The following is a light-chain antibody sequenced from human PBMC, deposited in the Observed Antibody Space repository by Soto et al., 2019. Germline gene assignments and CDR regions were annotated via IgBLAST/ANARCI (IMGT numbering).Light chain of an antibody. CDR1: SSDVGGYNY. Sequence: QSALTQPPSASVSPGQSVTISCTGTSSDVGGYNYVSWYQQHPGKAPKLMIYEVSKRPSGVPDRFSGSKSGNTASLTVSGLQAEDEADYYCSSYAGSNSYVFGTGTRSPS. CDR2: EVS. CDR3: SSYAGSNSYV. J-gene: IGLJ1*01. V-gene: IGLV2-8*01.